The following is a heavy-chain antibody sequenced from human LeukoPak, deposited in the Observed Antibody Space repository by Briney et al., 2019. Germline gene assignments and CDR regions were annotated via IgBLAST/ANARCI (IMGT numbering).Heavy chain of an antibody. CDR1: GGSISSGGYY. D-gene: IGHD2-2*02. CDR2: IYYSGST. J-gene: IGHJ4*02. CDR3: ARVWWDCSSTSCYTAFDY. Sequence: PSETLSLTCTVSGGSISSGGYYWSWIRQHPGKGLEWIGYIYYSGSTYYNPSLKSRVTISVDTSKNQFSLKLSSVTAADTAVYYCARVWWDCSSTSCYTAFDYWGQGTLVTVSS. V-gene: IGHV4-31*03.